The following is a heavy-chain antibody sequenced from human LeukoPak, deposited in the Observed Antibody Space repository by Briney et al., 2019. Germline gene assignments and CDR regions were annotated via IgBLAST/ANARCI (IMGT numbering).Heavy chain of an antibody. CDR1: GFTFSSYG. V-gene: IGHV3-33*01. Sequence: PGGSLRLSCAASGFTFSSYGMHWVRQAPGKGLEWVAVIWYDGSNKYYADSVKGRFTISRDNSKDTLYLQMNSLRAEDTAVYYCARDRVAPEDDIVVVPAANWFDPWGQGTLVTVSS. CDR3: ARDRVAPEDDIVVVPAANWFDP. D-gene: IGHD2-2*01. J-gene: IGHJ5*02. CDR2: IWYDGSNK.